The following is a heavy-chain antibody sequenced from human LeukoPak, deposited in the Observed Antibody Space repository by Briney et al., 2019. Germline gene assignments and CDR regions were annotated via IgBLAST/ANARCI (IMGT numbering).Heavy chain of an antibody. D-gene: IGHD1-7*01. Sequence: PGGSLRLSCAASGFTFEDYAMHWVRQAPGKGLEWVSGISWNSGSIGYADSVKGRFTISRDNSKNTLYLQMNSLRAEDAAVYYCARDNWNYSMGYYFDYWGQGTLVTVSS. CDR2: ISWNSGSI. CDR1: GFTFEDYA. CDR3: ARDNWNYSMGYYFDY. V-gene: IGHV3-9*01. J-gene: IGHJ4*02.